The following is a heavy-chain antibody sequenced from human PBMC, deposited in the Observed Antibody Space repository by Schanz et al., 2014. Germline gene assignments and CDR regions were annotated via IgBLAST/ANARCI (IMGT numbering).Heavy chain of an antibody. J-gene: IGHJ6*02. Sequence: EVQVVESGGGLVRPGGSLRLSCSGFTVSAYSANWVRQAPGKGLEWVSVISGSGGNTYYPDSVKGRFTISRDKFKNTLYLQMNSLSAEDTAVYYCAREEGYGYGPGAFDIWGQGTTVTVSS. CDR1: GFTVSAYS. D-gene: IGHD5-18*01. CDR3: AREEGYGYGPGAFDI. V-gene: IGHV3-21*02. CDR2: ISGSGGNT.